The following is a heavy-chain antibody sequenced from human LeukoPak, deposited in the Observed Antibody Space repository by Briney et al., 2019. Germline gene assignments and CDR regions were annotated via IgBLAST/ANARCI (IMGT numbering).Heavy chain of an antibody. V-gene: IGHV5-51*01. J-gene: IGHJ3*02. CDR2: SYPGGSGT. Sequence: GESLKICCEGGGYSCTSYWIGWGRQLPGKGREWRGISYPGGSGTRYSPSFQGRVTISADKSISTAYLQGSSLKASDTAMYYCAREITMVRGEGHAFDIWGKGTTVTVSS. D-gene: IGHD3-10*01. CDR1: GYSCTSYW. CDR3: AREITMVRGEGHAFDI.